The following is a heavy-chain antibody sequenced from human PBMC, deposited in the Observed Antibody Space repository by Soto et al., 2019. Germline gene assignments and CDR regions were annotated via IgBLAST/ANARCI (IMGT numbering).Heavy chain of an antibody. J-gene: IGHJ5*02. CDR1: GGSFSGYY. V-gene: IGHV4-34*01. D-gene: IGHD1-26*01. CDR2: INHSGST. Sequence: SETLSLTCAVYGGSFSGYYWSWIRQPPGKGLEWIGEINHSGSTNYNPSLKSRVTISVDTSKNQFSLKLSSVTAADTAVYYCARGLVGATTPNWFDPWGQGTLVTVSS. CDR3: ARGLVGATTPNWFDP.